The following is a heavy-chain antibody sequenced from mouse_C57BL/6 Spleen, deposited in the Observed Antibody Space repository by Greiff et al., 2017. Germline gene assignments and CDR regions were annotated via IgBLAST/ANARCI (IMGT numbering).Heavy chain of an antibody. V-gene: IGHV14-2*01. J-gene: IGHJ4*01. CDR1: GFNIKDYY. D-gene: IGHD2-5*01. Sequence: VQLQQSGAELVKPGASVKLSCTASGFNIKDYYLHWVKQRTEQGLAWLGRIAPEDGDTKYAPKFQGKATITADTSSNTAYLQLSSLTSEDTAVYYWARQGYSKEGAMDYWGQGTSGTVSS. CDR3: ARQGYSKEGAMDY. CDR2: IAPEDGDT.